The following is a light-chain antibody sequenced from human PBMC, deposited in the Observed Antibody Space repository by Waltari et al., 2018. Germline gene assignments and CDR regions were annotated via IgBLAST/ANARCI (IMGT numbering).Light chain of an antibody. V-gene: IGLV2-14*03. CDR3: SSYTGSSTWV. CDR2: DVT. J-gene: IGLJ3*02. CDR1: SSDVGDYNY. Sequence: QSALTQPASVSGSPGQAITISCTGTSSDVGDYNYVSWYQQYPGKAPKLMNYDVTRRPSGVSSRVAGSKSGNTASLTISGLQAEDEAEYYCSSYTGSSTWVFGGGTKLTVL.